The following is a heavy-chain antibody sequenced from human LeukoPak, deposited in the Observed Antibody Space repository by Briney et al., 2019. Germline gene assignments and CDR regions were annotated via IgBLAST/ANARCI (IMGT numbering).Heavy chain of an antibody. CDR1: GFTLSSYA. Sequence: GGSLRLSCAASGFTLSSYAMHWVRQAPGKGLEWVAVISYDGSNKYYADSAKGRFTIPRDNSKNTLHLQMNSLRAEDTAVDYCARTSSWYYFDYWGQGTLVTVSS. D-gene: IGHD6-13*01. V-gene: IGHV3-30-3*01. CDR3: ARTSSWYYFDY. J-gene: IGHJ4*02. CDR2: ISYDGSNK.